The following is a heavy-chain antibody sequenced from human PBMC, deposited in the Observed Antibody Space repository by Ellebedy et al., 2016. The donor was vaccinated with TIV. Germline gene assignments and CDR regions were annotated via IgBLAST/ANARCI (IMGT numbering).Heavy chain of an antibody. J-gene: IGHJ6*02. CDR2: ISAYNGNT. D-gene: IGHD2-15*01. V-gene: IGHV1-18*01. CDR1: GYTFTSYG. Sequence: ASVKVSXXASGYTFTSYGISWVRQAPGQGLEWMGWISAYNGNTNYAQKLQGRVTMTTDTSTSTAYMELRSLRSDDTAVYYCARDIVVVVAAIYYYYGMDVWGQGTTVTVSS. CDR3: ARDIVVVVAAIYYYYGMDV.